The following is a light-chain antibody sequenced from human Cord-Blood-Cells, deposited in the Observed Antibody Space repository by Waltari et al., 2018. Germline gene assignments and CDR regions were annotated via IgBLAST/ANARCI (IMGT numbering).Light chain of an antibody. J-gene: IGKJ4*01. CDR1: QSVSSY. CDR2: DAS. V-gene: IGKV3-11*01. CDR3: QQRSNWTPLT. Sequence: EIVLTQSPVTLSLSPGERATLSCRASQSVSSYLAWYQQKPGQAPRLLIYDASNRATVIPARFSGSGSGTDFTLTISSLEPEDFAVYYCQQRSNWTPLTFGGGTKVEIK.